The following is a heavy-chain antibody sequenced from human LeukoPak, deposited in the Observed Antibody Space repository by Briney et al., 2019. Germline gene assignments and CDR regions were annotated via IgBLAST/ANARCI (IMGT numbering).Heavy chain of an antibody. J-gene: IGHJ4*02. V-gene: IGHV3-23*01. CDR1: GFTFSNYA. Sequence: PGGSLRLSCAASGFTFSNYAMNWVRQAPGKGLEWVSGISGSRGTTYYTDSVQGRFTISRDNSKDTLYLQMNSLRDDDTAIYYCAKSWSCVQYNDWLCYFDYWGQGTLVTVSS. CDR2: ISGSRGTT. CDR3: AKSWSCVQYNDWLCYFDY. D-gene: IGHD3-9*01.